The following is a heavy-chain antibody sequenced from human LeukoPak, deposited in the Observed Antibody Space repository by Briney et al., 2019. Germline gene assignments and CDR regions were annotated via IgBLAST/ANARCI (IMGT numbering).Heavy chain of an antibody. CDR2: ISYDGSNK. V-gene: IGHV3-30-3*01. D-gene: IGHD4-23*01. J-gene: IGHJ4*02. CDR3: ARRSSLTSAVAALALDY. Sequence: GRSLRLSCAASGLTFSSYAMHWVRQAPGKGLEGVAVISYDGSNKYYADSEKGRFTIPRDNSKNTLYLKMSSLRAEDTAVYYCARRSSLTSAVAALALDYWGQGTLVTVSS. CDR1: GLTFSSYA.